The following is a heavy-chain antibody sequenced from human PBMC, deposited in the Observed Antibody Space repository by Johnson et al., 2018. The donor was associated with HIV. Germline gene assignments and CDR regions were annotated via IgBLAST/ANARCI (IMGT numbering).Heavy chain of an antibody. Sequence: VQLVESGGGLVQPGGSLRLSCAASGFTFSSYDMHWVRQATGKGLEWVSAIGTAGDTYYPGSVKGRFTISRDDSKSIAYLQMNSLRTEDTAIYYCSRDSWGRRPHDTFDIWGQGTMVTVSS. V-gene: IGHV3-13*01. CDR3: SRDSWGRRPHDTFDI. CDR2: IGTAGDT. CDR1: GFTFSSYD. J-gene: IGHJ3*02. D-gene: IGHD3-16*01.